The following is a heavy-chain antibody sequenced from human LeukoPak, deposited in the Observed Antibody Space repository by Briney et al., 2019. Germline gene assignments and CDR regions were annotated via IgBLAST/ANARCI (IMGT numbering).Heavy chain of an antibody. CDR1: GGSISSYY. J-gene: IGHJ6*02. Sequence: SETLSLTCTVSGGSISSYYWSWIRQPPGKGVEWIGCIYYSGSTDYNPSLKSRVTISVDTSKNQFSLKLSSVTAADTAVYYCAREAVAGGSGSNYYYYGMDVWGQGTTVTVSS. V-gene: IGHV4-59*01. CDR2: IYYSGST. CDR3: AREAVAGGSGSNYYYYGMDV. D-gene: IGHD3-10*01.